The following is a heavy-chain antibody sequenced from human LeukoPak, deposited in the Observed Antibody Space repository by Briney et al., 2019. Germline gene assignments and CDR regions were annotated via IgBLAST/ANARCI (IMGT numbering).Heavy chain of an antibody. D-gene: IGHD3-22*01. Sequence: ASVKVSCKASGGTFSSYAISWVRQAPGQGLEWMGRIIPILGIANYAQKFQGRVTITADKSTSTAYMELSSLRSEDTAVYYCARYPLNLYYDSSGYYYWGQGTLVTVSS. CDR2: IIPILGIA. CDR3: ARYPLNLYYDSSGYYY. J-gene: IGHJ4*02. V-gene: IGHV1-69*04. CDR1: GGTFSSYA.